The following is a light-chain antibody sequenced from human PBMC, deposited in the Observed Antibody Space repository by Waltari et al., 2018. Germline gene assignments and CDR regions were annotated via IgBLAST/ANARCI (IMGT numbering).Light chain of an antibody. V-gene: IGLV2-11*01. Sequence: QSALTQPRSVSGSPGQSVTISCTGTSSDVGGYNYVSWYQQHPGKAPKFMIYDVTKRPSGVPDRFFGSKSGNTASLTISGLQAEDEADYYCCSYAGTYSYVFGTGTKVTVL. CDR3: CSYAGTYSYV. CDR2: DVT. CDR1: SSDVGGYNY. J-gene: IGLJ1*01.